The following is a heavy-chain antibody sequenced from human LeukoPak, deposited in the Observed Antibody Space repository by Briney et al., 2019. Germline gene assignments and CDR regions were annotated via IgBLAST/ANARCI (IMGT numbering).Heavy chain of an antibody. J-gene: IGHJ4*02. D-gene: IGHD3-10*01. CDR1: GYTFTSYY. V-gene: IGHV1-46*01. CDR2: INPSGGST. Sequence: GASVKVSCKASGYTFTSYYMHWVRQAPGQGLEWMGTINPSGGSTSYAQKFQGRVTMTRDTSTSTVYMELSSLRSEDTAVYYCARGRAGGSGSYYKDYWGQGTLVTVSS. CDR3: ARGRAGGSGSYYKDY.